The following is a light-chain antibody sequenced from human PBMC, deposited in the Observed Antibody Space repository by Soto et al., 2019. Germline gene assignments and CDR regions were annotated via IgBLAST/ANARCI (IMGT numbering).Light chain of an antibody. V-gene: IGLV1-44*01. CDR3: ASWDDSLNGPV. Sequence: QSALTQPPSASGTPGQRVTISCSGTRSNIGSNTVHWYQQLPGTAPKLVIYSNNQRSSGVPDRFSASKSDTSASLAISGLQSEDEADYSCASWDDSLNGPVFGGGTKLTVL. CDR1: RSNIGSNT. J-gene: IGLJ2*01. CDR2: SNN.